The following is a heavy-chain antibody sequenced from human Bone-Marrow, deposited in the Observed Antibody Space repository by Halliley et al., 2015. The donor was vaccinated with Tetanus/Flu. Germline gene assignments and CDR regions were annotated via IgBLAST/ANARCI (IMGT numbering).Heavy chain of an antibody. CDR3: ARSASSWPFDY. Sequence: GGVSRINSDGSSTIDADPVKGRFTIARDNAKNTLDLQMNDLRAEDTALYYCARSASSWPFDYWGQGTLVTVSS. D-gene: IGHD6-13*01. J-gene: IGHJ4*02. CDR2: INSDGSST. V-gene: IGHV3-74*01.